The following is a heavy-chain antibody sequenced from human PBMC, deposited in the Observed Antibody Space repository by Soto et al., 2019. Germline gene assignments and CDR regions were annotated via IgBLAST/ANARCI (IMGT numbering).Heavy chain of an antibody. CDR2: IYYSGRT. V-gene: IGHV4-39*01. J-gene: IGHJ4*03. CDR3: ARQRTTVVTQAYFDH. D-gene: IGHD2-21*02. CDR1: GESISGSSYY. Sequence: SETLSLTCIVSGESISGSSYYWGWIRQPPGKGLEWIGSIYYSGRTYYNPSFKSRVTISIDTSKNQFSLKLSSVTATDTAVYYCARQRTTVVTQAYFDHWGQGTTVTVSS.